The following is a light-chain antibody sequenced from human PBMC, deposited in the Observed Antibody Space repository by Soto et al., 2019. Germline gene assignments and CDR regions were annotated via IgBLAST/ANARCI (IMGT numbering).Light chain of an antibody. CDR2: GAS. CDR1: QNVNSRF. V-gene: IGKV3-20*01. CDR3: QQNKDWPGT. Sequence: EIVFTQSPCTLSLSPGERVTVSCRASQNVNSRFVAWYQQKPGQAPRLLIHGASTRATGIPDRFSGSGSGTDFTLTISSLQSEDFGVYYCQQNKDWPGTFGQGTKVDIK. J-gene: IGKJ1*01.